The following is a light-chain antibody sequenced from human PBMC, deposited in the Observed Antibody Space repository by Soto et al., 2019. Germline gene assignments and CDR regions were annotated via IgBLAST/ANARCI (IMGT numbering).Light chain of an antibody. V-gene: IGKV3-20*01. J-gene: IGKJ1*01. CDR2: GTS. CDR1: QSFSSSY. CDR3: QQYGSSVT. Sequence: ENVLTQSPGTLSLSPGERATLSCRASQSFSSSYLAWYQQKPGQAPRLLIYGTSSRATGIPDRFSGSGSGTDFTLTISRLEPEDFAVYYCQQYGSSVTFGQGTKVEIK.